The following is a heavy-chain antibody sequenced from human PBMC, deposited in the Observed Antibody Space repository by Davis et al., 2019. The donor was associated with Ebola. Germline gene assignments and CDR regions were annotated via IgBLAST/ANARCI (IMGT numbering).Heavy chain of an antibody. V-gene: IGHV1-3*04. CDR2: INTGNGNT. CDR3: ARGGVAYSDLDY. D-gene: IGHD2-21*01. CDR1: GYSFTNYT. Sequence: AASVKVSCKASGYSFTNYTLHWVRQAPGQRLEWMGWINTGNGNTEYSQKFQGRVTMTRENSMSTAYMELTSLRSDDTAVYFCARGGVAYSDLDYWGQGTLVAVSS. J-gene: IGHJ4*02.